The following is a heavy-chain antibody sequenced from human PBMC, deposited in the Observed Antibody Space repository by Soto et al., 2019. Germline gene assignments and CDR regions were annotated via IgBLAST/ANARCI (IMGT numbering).Heavy chain of an antibody. CDR1: GFTFSSYA. J-gene: IGHJ6*02. V-gene: IGHV3-64D*06. CDR2: ISSNGGST. CDR3: VKESGIQPLMYYDFWSGHLTPPLDYGMDV. D-gene: IGHD3-3*01. Sequence: GGSLRLSCSASGFTFSSYAMHWVRQAPGKGLEYVSAISSNGGSTYYADSVKGRFTISRDNSRNTLYLQMSSLGAEDTAVYYCVKESGIQPLMYYDFWSGHLTPPLDYGMDVWGQGTTVTVSS.